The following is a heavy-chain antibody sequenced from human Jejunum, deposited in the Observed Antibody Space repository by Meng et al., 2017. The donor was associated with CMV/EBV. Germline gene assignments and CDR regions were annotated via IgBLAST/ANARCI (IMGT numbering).Heavy chain of an antibody. J-gene: IGHJ4*02. CDR3: AKQGYSNDLDY. V-gene: IGHV3-23*01. CDR2: VSGSGGTT. D-gene: IGHD4-11*01. CDR1: GFIVSNYA. Sequence: GASGFIVSNYALIWVRQAPGKGLEWVSTVSGSGGTTYYADSVKGRFTVSRDNSKNTVYLQMNSLRAEDTAVYYCAKQGYSNDLDYWGQGTLVTVSS.